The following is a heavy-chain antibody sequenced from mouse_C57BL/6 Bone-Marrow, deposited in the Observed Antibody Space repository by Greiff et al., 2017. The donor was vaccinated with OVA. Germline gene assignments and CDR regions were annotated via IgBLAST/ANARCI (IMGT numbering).Heavy chain of an antibody. V-gene: IGHV1-64*01. CDR2: IHPNSGST. Sequence: VQLQQPGAELVKPGASVKLSCKASGYTFTSYWMHWVKQRPGQGLEWIGMIHPNSGSTNYNEKFKSKATLTVDKSSSTAYMQLSSLTSQDSAVYYCASEAFYYGNYCGFADWGQGTLVTVSA. D-gene: IGHD2-1*01. J-gene: IGHJ3*01. CDR3: ASEAFYYGNYCGFAD. CDR1: GYTFTSYW.